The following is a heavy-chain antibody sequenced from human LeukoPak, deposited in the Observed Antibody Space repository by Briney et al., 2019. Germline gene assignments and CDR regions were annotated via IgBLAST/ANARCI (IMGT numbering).Heavy chain of an antibody. J-gene: IGHJ1*01. Sequence: GGSLRLSCAASGFTFSSYEMNWVRQAPGKGLEWVSYISSSGSTIYYADSVKGRFTISRDNAKNSLYLQMNSLRAEDTAVYYCARDRYSGGWYGYFQHWGQGTLVTVSS. CDR1: GFTFSSYE. V-gene: IGHV3-48*03. D-gene: IGHD6-19*01. CDR3: ARDRYSGGWYGYFQH. CDR2: ISSSGSTI.